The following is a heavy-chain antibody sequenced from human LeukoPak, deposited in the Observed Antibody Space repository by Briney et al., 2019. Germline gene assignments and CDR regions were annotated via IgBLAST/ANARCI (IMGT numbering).Heavy chain of an antibody. V-gene: IGHV1-18*01. CDR2: ISAYNGNT. CDR1: GYTFTSYG. D-gene: IGHD1-1*01. Sequence: ASVKVSCKASGYTFTSYGISWVRQAPGQGLEWMGWISAYNGNTNYAQKAQGRVTMTTDTSTSTAYMELRSLRSDDTAVYYCARDPRSRQPSYDAFDIWGQGTMVTVAS. J-gene: IGHJ3*02. CDR3: ARDPRSRQPSYDAFDI.